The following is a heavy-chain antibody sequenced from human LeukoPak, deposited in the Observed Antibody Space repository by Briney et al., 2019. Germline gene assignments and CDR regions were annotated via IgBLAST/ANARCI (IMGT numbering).Heavy chain of an antibody. Sequence: GGSLRLSCAASGFTFSSNAMCWVRQAPGKGLEWVSLISGTGGTTYYADSVKGRLTISRDNSKNTLYLQMNSLRAEDTAVYYCARDGAYCGGDCYSSYYFDYWGQGTLVTVSS. J-gene: IGHJ4*02. V-gene: IGHV3-23*01. CDR3: ARDGAYCGGDCYSSYYFDY. D-gene: IGHD2-21*02. CDR1: GFTFSSNA. CDR2: ISGTGGTT.